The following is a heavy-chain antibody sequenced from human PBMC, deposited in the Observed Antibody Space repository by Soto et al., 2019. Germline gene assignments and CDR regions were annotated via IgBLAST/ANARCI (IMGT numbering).Heavy chain of an antibody. Sequence: PGGSLRPSCAASGFTFSSYAMSWVRQAPGKGLEWVSAISGSGGSTYYADSVKGRFTISRDNSKNTLYLQMNSLRAEDTAVYYCAKINYYDFWSGYPFDYWGQGTLVTVSS. V-gene: IGHV3-23*01. CDR2: ISGSGGST. J-gene: IGHJ4*02. CDR3: AKINYYDFWSGYPFDY. CDR1: GFTFSSYA. D-gene: IGHD3-3*01.